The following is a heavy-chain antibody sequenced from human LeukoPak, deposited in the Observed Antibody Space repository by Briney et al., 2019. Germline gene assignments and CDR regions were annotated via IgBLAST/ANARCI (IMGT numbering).Heavy chain of an antibody. J-gene: IGHJ4*02. CDR1: GGSFSGYY. D-gene: IGHD3-10*01. CDR2: INHSGST. Sequence: SEPLSLTCAVYGGSFSGYYWSWIRQPPGKGLEWIGEINHSGSTNYNPSLKSRVTISVDTSKNQFSLKLSSVTAADTAVYYCARFGMVRGVINYWGQGTLVTVSS. V-gene: IGHV4-34*01. CDR3: ARFGMVRGVINY.